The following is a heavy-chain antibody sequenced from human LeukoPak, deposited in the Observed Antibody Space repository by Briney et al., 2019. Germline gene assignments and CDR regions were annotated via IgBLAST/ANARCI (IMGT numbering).Heavy chain of an antibody. J-gene: IGHJ4*02. CDR3: ARVGRHGGGDY. Sequence: SETLSLTCTVSGGSISSGTYYWGWIRQPPGKGLEWIGSIYYSGSTYYNPSLKSRVTISVDTSKNQFSLELSSVTAADTAVYYCARVGRHGGGDYWGQGTLVTVSS. CDR1: GGSISSGTYY. CDR2: IYYSGST. V-gene: IGHV4-39*01.